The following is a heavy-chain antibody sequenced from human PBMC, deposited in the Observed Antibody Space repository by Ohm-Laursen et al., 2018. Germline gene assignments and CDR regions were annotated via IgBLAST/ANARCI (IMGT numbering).Heavy chain of an antibody. D-gene: IGHD1-1*01. Sequence: SLRLSCAASGLTFSDYYMTWIRQAPGKGLEWVSCIGSSETMYYADSVKGRFTISRDNAKNSLYLQMNSLRAKDTAVYYCARHSSTGNYFDYWGQGTLVTVSS. CDR3: ARHSSTGNYFDY. CDR1: GLTFSDYY. CDR2: IGSSETM. J-gene: IGHJ4*02. V-gene: IGHV3-11*01.